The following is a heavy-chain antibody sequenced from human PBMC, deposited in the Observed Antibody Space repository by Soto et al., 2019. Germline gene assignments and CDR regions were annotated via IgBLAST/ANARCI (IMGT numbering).Heavy chain of an antibody. CDR2: INPNSGGT. Sequence: GASVKVSCKASGYTFTGYYMHWVRQAPGQGLEWMGWINPNSGGTNYAQKFQGRVTMTRDTSISTAYMELSRLRSDDTAVYYCARSGGYSYGTFDYWGQGTLVTVSS. V-gene: IGHV1-2*02. CDR1: GYTFTGYY. J-gene: IGHJ4*02. CDR3: ARSGGYSYGTFDY. D-gene: IGHD5-18*01.